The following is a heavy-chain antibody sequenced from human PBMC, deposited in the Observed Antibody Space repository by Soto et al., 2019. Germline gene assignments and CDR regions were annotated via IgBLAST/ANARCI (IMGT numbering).Heavy chain of an antibody. CDR3: ARGDYYDRRFDY. J-gene: IGHJ4*02. D-gene: IGHD3-22*01. Sequence: ESGGGLVQPGGSLRLSCVVSGFTFSDYWMSWVRQAPGKGLEWVATIKQDESEKYYVDSVKGRFTVSRDNAKNSLFLQMNSLRVEDTAVYYCARGDYYDRRFDYWGQGALVTVSS. V-gene: IGHV3-7*03. CDR2: IKQDESEK. CDR1: GFTFSDYW.